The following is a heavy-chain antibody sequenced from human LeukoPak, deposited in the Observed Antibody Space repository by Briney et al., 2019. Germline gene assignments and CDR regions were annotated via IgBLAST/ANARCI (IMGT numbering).Heavy chain of an antibody. Sequence: SETLSPTCTVSGGSISSYYWSWIRQPPGKGLEWIGYIYTSGSTNYNPSLKSRVTISVDTSKNQFSLKLSSVTAADTAVYYCARAAVSRWSFDYWGQGTLVTVSS. V-gene: IGHV4-4*09. CDR1: GGSISSYY. CDR2: IYTSGST. CDR3: ARAAVSRWSFDY. D-gene: IGHD3-3*01. J-gene: IGHJ4*02.